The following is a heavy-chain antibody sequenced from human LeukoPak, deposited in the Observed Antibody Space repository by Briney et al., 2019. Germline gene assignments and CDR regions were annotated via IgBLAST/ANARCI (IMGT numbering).Heavy chain of an antibody. D-gene: IGHD3-10*01. V-gene: IGHV4-59*01. CDR1: GGSISSYY. CDR3: ARDSGDAFDI. Sequence: SETLSLTCTVSGGSISSYYWSWIRQPPGKGLEWIGYIYYSGSTNYNPSLKSRVTISVDTSKNQFSLKLSSVTVADTAVYYCARDSGDAFDIWGQGTMVTVSS. J-gene: IGHJ3*02. CDR2: IYYSGST.